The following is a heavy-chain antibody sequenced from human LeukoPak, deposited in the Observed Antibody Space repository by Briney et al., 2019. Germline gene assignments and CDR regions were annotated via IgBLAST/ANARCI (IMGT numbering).Heavy chain of an antibody. J-gene: IGHJ4*02. V-gene: IGHV3-33*01. Sequence: GGSLRLSCAASGFTFSSYGVHWVRQAPGKGLEWVAVIWYDGSNKYYADSVKGRFTISRDNSKNTLYLQMNSLRAEDTAVYYCARAAGMVRGVINYWGQGTLVTVSS. CDR3: ARAAGMVRGVINY. CDR2: IWYDGSNK. CDR1: GFTFSSYG. D-gene: IGHD3-10*01.